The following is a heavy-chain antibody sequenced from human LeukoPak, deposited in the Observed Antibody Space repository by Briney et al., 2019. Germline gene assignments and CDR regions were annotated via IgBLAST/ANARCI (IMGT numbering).Heavy chain of an antibody. D-gene: IGHD3-10*01. V-gene: IGHV5-51*01. CDR1: GYSFTSYW. J-gene: IGHJ6*03. Sequence: GESLKISCKGSGYSFTSYWIGWVRQMPGKGLEWMGIIYPGDSDTRYSLSFQGQVTISADKSISTAYLQWSSLKASDTAMYYCARLVAYGSGSYDVSRYYYYYYMDVWGKGTTVTVSS. CDR2: IYPGDSDT. CDR3: ARLVAYGSGSYDVSRYYYYYYMDV.